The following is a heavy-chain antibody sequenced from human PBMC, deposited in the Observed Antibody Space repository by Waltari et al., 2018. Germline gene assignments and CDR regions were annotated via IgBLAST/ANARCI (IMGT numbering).Heavy chain of an antibody. CDR3: VRFGTGGALDY. D-gene: IGHD2-8*02. CDR1: GFSVSSNY. Sequence: EVQLVETGGGLIQPGGSLRLSCAASGFSVSSNYMSGVRQAPGKGLEWVSVIFPGGKTNYADSVKGRFTISRDSSQNTLYIQMNSLRDEDTAMYYCVRFGTGGALDYWGQGTLVTVSS. J-gene: IGHJ4*02. V-gene: IGHV3-53*02. CDR2: IFPGGKT.